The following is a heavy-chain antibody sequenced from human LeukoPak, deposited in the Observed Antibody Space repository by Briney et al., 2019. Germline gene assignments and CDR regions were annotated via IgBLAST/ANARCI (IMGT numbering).Heavy chain of an antibody. V-gene: IGHV3-20*04. CDR3: ARDIYCGGDCYSATYYFDY. CDR1: GFTFDDYG. D-gene: IGHD2-21*01. J-gene: IGHJ4*02. CDR2: INWNGGST. Sequence: GGSLRLSCAASGFTFDDYGMSWVRQAPGKGLEWVSGINWNGGSTGYADSVKGRFTISRDNAKNSLYLQMNSLRAEDTALYYCARDIYCGGDCYSATYYFDYWGQGTLVTVSS.